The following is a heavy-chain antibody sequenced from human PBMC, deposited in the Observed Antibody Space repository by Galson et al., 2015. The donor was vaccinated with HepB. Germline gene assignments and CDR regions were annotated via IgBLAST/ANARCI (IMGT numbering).Heavy chain of an antibody. CDR3: ARVVNFWSGYYGGWFDP. J-gene: IGHJ5*02. V-gene: IGHV3-30*03. D-gene: IGHD3-3*01. CDR2: ISYDGSNK. CDR1: GFTFSSYA. Sequence: SLRLSCAASGFTFSSYAMHWVRQAPGKGLEWVAVISYDGSNKYYVDSVKGRFTISRDNAKNSLYLQMNSLRAEDTAVYYCARVVNFWSGYYGGWFDPWGQGTLVTVSS.